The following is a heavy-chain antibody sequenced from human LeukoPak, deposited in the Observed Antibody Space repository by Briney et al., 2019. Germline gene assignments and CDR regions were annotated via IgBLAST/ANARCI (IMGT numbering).Heavy chain of an antibody. J-gene: IGHJ5*02. CDR2: IRQDGSEK. V-gene: IGHV3-7*01. CDR3: ARDPQDHYYDFWGGYYGNWFDP. CDR1: GFTFSSYW. Sequence: GGSLRLSCAASGFTFSSYWMSWVRQAPGKGLEWVAKIRQDGSEKYYVDSVKGRFTISRDNAKNSLYLQMNSLRAEDTAVYYCARDPQDHYYDFWGGYYGNWFDPWGQGTLVTVSS. D-gene: IGHD3-3*01.